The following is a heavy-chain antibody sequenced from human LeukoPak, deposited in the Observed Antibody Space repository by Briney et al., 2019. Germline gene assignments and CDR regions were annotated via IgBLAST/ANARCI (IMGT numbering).Heavy chain of an antibody. D-gene: IGHD3-10*01. J-gene: IGHJ3*02. CDR1: GFTFSSYA. Sequence: PGGSLRLSCAASGFTFSSYAMSWVRQAPGKGLEWVSAISGSGGSTYYADSVKGRFTISRDDSKSTLYLQMNSLRAEDTAVYYCAKDPAYYYGSGSPHAFDIWGQGTMVTVSS. CDR3: AKDPAYYYGSGSPHAFDI. CDR2: ISGSGGST. V-gene: IGHV3-23*01.